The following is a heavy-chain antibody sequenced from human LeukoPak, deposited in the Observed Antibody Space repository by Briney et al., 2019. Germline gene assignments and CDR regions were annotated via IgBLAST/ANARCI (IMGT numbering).Heavy chain of an antibody. V-gene: IGHV4-30-4*01. CDR1: GGSISSGDYY. Sequence: SETLSLTCTVSGGSISSGDYYWSWIPQPPWKGLEWIGYIYYSGSTYYNPSLKSRATISVDTSKNQFSLKLSSVTAADTAVYYCARDSTITMVHHAFDIWGQGTMVTVSS. D-gene: IGHD3-10*01. CDR3: ARDSTITMVHHAFDI. J-gene: IGHJ3*02. CDR2: IYYSGST.